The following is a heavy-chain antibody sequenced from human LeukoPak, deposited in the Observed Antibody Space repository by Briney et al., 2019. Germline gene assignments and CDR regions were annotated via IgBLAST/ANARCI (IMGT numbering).Heavy chain of an antibody. CDR1: GYTFTGYY. CDR2: INPNSGGT. J-gene: IGHJ6*02. D-gene: IGHD6-13*01. Sequence: ASVKVSCKASGYTFTGYYMHWVRQAPGQGLEWMGWINPNSGGTNYAQKFQGRVTMTRDTSISTAYMELSRLRSDDTAVYYCARDRSSSWSYYYYGMDVWGQGTTVTVSS. V-gene: IGHV1-2*02. CDR3: ARDRSSSWSYYYYGMDV.